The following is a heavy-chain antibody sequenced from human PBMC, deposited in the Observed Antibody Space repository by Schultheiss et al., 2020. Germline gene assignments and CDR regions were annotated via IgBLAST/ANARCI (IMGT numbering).Heavy chain of an antibody. CDR3: ARGHRRYSYGY. V-gene: IGHV4-39*01. J-gene: IGHJ4*02. CDR2: IYYSGST. CDR1: GGSISSSSYY. Sequence: SETLSLTCTVSGGSISSSSYYWGWIRQPPGKGLEWIGSIYYSGSTYYNPSLKSRVTISVDTSKNQFSLKLSSVTAADTAVYYCARGHRRYSYGYWGQGTLVTVSS. D-gene: IGHD5-18*01.